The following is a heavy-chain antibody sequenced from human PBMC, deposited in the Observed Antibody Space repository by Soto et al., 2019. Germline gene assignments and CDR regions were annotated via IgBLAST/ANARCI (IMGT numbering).Heavy chain of an antibody. CDR2: IYYTGST. CDR3: VRVGGYYGDYPNFDY. CDR1: RGPISGYY. V-gene: IGHV4-59*01. D-gene: IGHD4-17*01. J-gene: IGHJ4*02. Sequence: SETLSLTCTVSRGPISGYYWSWIRQPPGKGLEWIGNIYYTGSTNYNPSRKSRVTISVDTSKNQFSLKLTSVTAADTAVYYCVRVGGYYGDYPNFDYWGQGTLVTVSS.